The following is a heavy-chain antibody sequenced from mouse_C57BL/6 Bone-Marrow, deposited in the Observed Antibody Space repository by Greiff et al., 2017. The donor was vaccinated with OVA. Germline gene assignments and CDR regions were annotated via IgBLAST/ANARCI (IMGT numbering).Heavy chain of an antibody. CDR1: GFSLTSYG. Sequence: VKLQESGPGLVAPSQSLSITCTVSGFSLTSYGVDWVRQSPGKGLEWLGVIWGVGSTNYNSALKSRLSLSKDNSKSQVFLKMNSLQTDDTAMYYCASGVPFQGFAYWGQGTLVTVSA. V-gene: IGHV2-6*01. CDR2: IWGVGST. CDR3: ASGVPFQGFAY. J-gene: IGHJ3*01.